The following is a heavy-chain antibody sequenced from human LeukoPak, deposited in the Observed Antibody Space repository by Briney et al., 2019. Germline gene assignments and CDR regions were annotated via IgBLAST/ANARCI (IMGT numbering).Heavy chain of an antibody. J-gene: IGHJ4*02. V-gene: IGHV3-21*01. CDR3: ARTGATGGFDY. CDR2: ISSSSSYI. Sequence: GGSLRLSCAASGFTFSSYSMNWVRQAPGKGLEWVSSISSSSSYIYYADSVKGRSTISRDNAKNSLYLQMNSLRAEDTAVYYCARTGATGGFDYWGQGTLVTVSS. CDR1: GFTFSSYS. D-gene: IGHD1-26*01.